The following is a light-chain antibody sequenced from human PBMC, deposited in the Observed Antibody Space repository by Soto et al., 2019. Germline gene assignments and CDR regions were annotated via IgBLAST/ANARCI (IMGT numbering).Light chain of an antibody. CDR1: QSVSSY. CDR2: DTS. CDR3: QQRKERPLC. Sequence: EIVLTQSPVTLSLSPGERATLSCRASQSVSSYLAWYQQKPGQAPRLLIYDTSNRATGIPARFSGSGSGTDFTLTNSSIEPEYFAVYHCQQRKERPLCFGGGTKVEIK. V-gene: IGKV3-11*01. J-gene: IGKJ4*01.